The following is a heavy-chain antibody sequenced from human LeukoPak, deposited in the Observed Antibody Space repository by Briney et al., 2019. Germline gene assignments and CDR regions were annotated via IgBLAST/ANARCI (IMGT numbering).Heavy chain of an antibody. CDR2: IYYSGST. V-gene: IGHV4-59*01. J-gene: IGHJ4*02. D-gene: IGHD7-27*01. CDR1: GGSISSYY. CDR3: ARESTGEGFGVDY. Sequence: SETLSLTCTVSGGSISSYYWSWIRQPPGKGLEWIGYIYYSGSTNYNPSLKSRVTISVDTSKNQFSLKLSSVTAADTAVYYCARESTGEGFGVDYWGQGTLVTVSS.